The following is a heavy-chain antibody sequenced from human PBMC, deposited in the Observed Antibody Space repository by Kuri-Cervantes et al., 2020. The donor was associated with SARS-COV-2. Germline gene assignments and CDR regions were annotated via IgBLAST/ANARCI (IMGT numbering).Heavy chain of an antibody. CDR3: ARALGNY. CDR1: GFTVSSNY. J-gene: IGHJ4*02. CDR2: IYSGGST. Sequence: GESLKISCAASGFTVSSNYMSWVRQAPGKGLEWVSVIYSGGSTYYADSVKGLFTISRDNSKNTLYLQMNSLRAEDTAVYYCARALGNYWGQGTLVTVSS. V-gene: IGHV3-53*01.